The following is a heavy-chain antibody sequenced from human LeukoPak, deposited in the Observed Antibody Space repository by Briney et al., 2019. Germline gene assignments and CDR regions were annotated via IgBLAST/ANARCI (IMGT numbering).Heavy chain of an antibody. J-gene: IGHJ4*02. V-gene: IGHV1-69*13. Sequence: ASVKVSCKASGGTFSSYAISWVRQAPGQGLEWMGGIIPIFGTANYAQKFQGRVTITADESTGTAYMELSSLRSEDTAVYYCARARDYYDSSGYYCLDYWGQGTLVTVSS. D-gene: IGHD3-22*01. CDR3: ARARDYYDSSGYYCLDY. CDR2: IIPIFGTA. CDR1: GGTFSSYA.